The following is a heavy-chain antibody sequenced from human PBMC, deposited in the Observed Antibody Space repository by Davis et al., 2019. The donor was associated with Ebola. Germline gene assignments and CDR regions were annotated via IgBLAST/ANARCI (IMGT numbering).Heavy chain of an antibody. J-gene: IGHJ6*02. Sequence: GGSLRLSCAASGFTFSSYWMSWVRQAPGKGLEWVANIKQDGSEKYYVDSVKGRFTISRDNAKNSLYLQMNSLRAEDTAVYYCARERFLEWFIYYGMDVWGQGTTVTVSS. CDR2: IKQDGSEK. CDR3: ARERFLEWFIYYGMDV. CDR1: GFTFSSYW. V-gene: IGHV3-7*03. D-gene: IGHD3-3*01.